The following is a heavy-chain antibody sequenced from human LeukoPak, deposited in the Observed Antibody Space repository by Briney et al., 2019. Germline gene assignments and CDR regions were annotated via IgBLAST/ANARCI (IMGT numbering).Heavy chain of an antibody. J-gene: IGHJ4*02. CDR1: GFTFSSYW. D-gene: IGHD1-26*01. V-gene: IGHV3-7*01. Sequence: GGSLRLSCAASGFTFSSYWMGWVRQAPGKGLEWVANIKQDGSEKYYVDSVKGRFTISRDNAKNSLYLQMNSLRAEDTAVYYCAKSVYSGSYYFDYWGQGTLVTVSS. CDR2: IKQDGSEK. CDR3: AKSVYSGSYYFDY.